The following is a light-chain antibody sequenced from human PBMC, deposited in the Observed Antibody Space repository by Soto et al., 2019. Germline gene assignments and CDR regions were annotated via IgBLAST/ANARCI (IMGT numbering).Light chain of an antibody. J-gene: IGKJ4*01. CDR3: MQALQTPLT. V-gene: IGKV2-28*01. Sequence: IVMTQSPLSLPDTPGEPASISCRSSQNLLNSNGYNYLDWYVQKPGQSPQLLIYLGSSRASGVPDRFSGSGSGTDFTLKISRVEAEDVGVYYCMQALQTPLTFGGGTMVEIK. CDR1: QNLLNSNGYNY. CDR2: LGS.